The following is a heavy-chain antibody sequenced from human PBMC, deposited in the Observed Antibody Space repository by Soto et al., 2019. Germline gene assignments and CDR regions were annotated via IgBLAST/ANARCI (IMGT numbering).Heavy chain of an antibody. Sequence: GESLKISCQGSGYRFSTYWIHWVRQLPGKGLESVGIIYPADSDTRYSPSFQGQVTISADKTISTTYLQWSSLKASDTAMYFCARRYTAATPTPCDLRGQGT. CDR1: GYRFSTYW. V-gene: IGHV5-51*01. CDR3: ARRYTAATPTPCDL. CDR2: IYPADSDT. J-gene: IGHJ5*02. D-gene: IGHD2-2*02.